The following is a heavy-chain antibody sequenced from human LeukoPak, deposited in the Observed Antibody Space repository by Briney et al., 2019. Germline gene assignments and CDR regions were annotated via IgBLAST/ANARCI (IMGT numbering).Heavy chain of an antibody. V-gene: IGHV4-59*01. CDR1: GGSISSYY. D-gene: IGHD5-18*01. Sequence: SETLSLTCTVSGGSISSYYWSWIRQPPGKGLEWIGHIYYSGSTNYNPSLKSRVTISVDTSKNQSSLKLSSVTAADTAVYYCAGGYSYGSTYYYMDVWGKGTTVTISS. J-gene: IGHJ6*03. CDR3: AGGYSYGSTYYYMDV. CDR2: IYYSGST.